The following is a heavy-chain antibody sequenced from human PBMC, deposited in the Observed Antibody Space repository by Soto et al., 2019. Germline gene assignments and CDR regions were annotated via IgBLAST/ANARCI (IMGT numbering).Heavy chain of an antibody. CDR2: IYHSGST. D-gene: IGHD5-18*01. V-gene: IGHV4-38-2*02. Sequence: SETLSLTCAVSGYSISSGYYWGWIRQPPGKGLEWIGSIYHSGSTYYNPSLKSRVTISVDTSKNQFSLKLSSVTAADTAVYYCAREDTAMGNWFDPWGQGTLVTVSA. CDR1: GYSISSGYY. J-gene: IGHJ5*02. CDR3: AREDTAMGNWFDP.